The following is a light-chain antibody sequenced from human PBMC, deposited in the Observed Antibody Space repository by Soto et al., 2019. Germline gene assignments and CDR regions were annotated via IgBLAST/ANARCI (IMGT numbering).Light chain of an antibody. Sequence: EIVSTQSPGTLSLSPGERATLSCRASQSVSTNYLAWYQRKPGQAPRLLIYGASSRATDIPRRFSGSGSGTDFTLTITRLEPEDFAVYYCQQYGSSPPTFGQGTKVEVK. CDR1: QSVSTNY. J-gene: IGKJ1*01. CDR2: GAS. CDR3: QQYGSSPPT. V-gene: IGKV3-20*01.